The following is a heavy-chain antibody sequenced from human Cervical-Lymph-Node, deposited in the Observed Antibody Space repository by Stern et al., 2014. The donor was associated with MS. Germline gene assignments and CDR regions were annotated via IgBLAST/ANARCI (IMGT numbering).Heavy chain of an antibody. V-gene: IGHV1-18*01. CDR2: ISAYNGNT. CDR3: ARDKVVVVAATPMGY. Sequence: VQLVESGAEVKKPGASVEVSCKASGYTFTRYGISWVRQAPGQGLEWMGWISAYNGNTNYAQKLQGRVTMTTDTSTSTAYMELRSLRSDDTAVYYCARDKVVVVAATPMGYWGQGTLVTVSS. D-gene: IGHD2-15*01. J-gene: IGHJ4*02. CDR1: GYTFTRYG.